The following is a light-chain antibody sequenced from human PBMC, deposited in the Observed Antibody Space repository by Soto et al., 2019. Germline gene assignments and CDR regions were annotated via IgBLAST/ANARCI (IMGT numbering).Light chain of an antibody. Sequence: DIQLTQSPSFLSASVGDRVTITCRASQGISSYLAWYQQKPGKAPKLLICAASTLQNGVPSRFSGSGSGTEFTLTISSLQPDDSATYYCQQYKTYWTFGQGTKVDIK. CDR3: QQYKTYWT. J-gene: IGKJ1*01. V-gene: IGKV1-9*01. CDR2: AAS. CDR1: QGISSY.